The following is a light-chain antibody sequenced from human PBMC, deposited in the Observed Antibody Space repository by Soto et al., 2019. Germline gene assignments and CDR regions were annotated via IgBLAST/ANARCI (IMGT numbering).Light chain of an antibody. CDR2: AAS. Sequence: DIQMTQSPSSLSASVGDRVTITCRASQGIANDLGWYQQKPGKAPKRLIYAASSLQSGVPSRFCGSGSGTEFTLTVSSLQPEDSATYYCQQFNSYPLTFGGGTKVEVK. CDR1: QGIAND. V-gene: IGKV1-17*01. J-gene: IGKJ4*01. CDR3: QQFNSYPLT.